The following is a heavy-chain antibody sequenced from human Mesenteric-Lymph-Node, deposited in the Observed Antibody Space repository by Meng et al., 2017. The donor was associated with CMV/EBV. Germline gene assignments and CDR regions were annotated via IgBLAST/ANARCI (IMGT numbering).Heavy chain of an antibody. D-gene: IGHD2-2*01. V-gene: IGHV4-34*01. Sequence: AVDGGSVSGYYWSWIRQPAGKGREWIGAINHSGSTTYNPSLKSRVTISVDTSKNQFSLQLSSVTAADTAVYYCARSGIVPAAIDFDYWGQGTLVTVSS. J-gene: IGHJ4*02. CDR1: GGSVSGYY. CDR2: INHSGST. CDR3: ARSGIVPAAIDFDY.